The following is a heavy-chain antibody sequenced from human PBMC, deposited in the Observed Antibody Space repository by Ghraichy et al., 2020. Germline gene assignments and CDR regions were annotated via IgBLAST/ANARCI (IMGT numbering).Heavy chain of an antibody. D-gene: IGHD7-27*01. Sequence: GGSLRLSCVASGFALNSKYMNWVRQAPEKGLEWVSTIYSGGSTQYADSVKGRFTIYRDSSKNTLYLQMNSLRADDTAVYFCAREAGGRTGVSYNGMDVWGQGTTVTVSS. CDR3: AREAGGRTGVSYNGMDV. CDR2: IYSGGST. V-gene: IGHV3-53*01. J-gene: IGHJ6*02. CDR1: GFALNSKY.